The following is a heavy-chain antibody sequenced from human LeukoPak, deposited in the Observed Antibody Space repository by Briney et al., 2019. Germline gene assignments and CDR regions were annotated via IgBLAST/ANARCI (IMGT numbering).Heavy chain of an antibody. V-gene: IGHV4-59*08. D-gene: IGHD4-17*01. CDR1: GGSIRIYY. CDR2: IYYSGST. CDR3: ARHDAHGAYAMSDY. J-gene: IGHJ4*02. Sequence: PSETLSLTCTVSGGSIRIYYWSWIRQPPGKGLEWIGYIYYSGSTNYNPSLKSRVTISVDTSKNQFSLKLSSVTAADTSVYYCARHDAHGAYAMSDYWGQGTLVTVPS.